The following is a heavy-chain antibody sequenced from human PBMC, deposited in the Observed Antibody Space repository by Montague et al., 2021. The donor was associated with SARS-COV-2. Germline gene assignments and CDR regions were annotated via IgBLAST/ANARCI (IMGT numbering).Heavy chain of an antibody. Sequence: SETLSLTCTVSGYSISTGYYWGWIWQPPGKGLEWIGTIYHSGSTYFNPSLKSRVTISVDTSKNQFSLNLSFVTAADTAVYYCAKVAGSHDTFDIWGRGTMVTVSS. CDR1: GYSISTGYY. D-gene: IGHD6-19*01. CDR3: AKVAGSHDTFDI. J-gene: IGHJ3*02. V-gene: IGHV4-38-2*02. CDR2: IYHSGST.